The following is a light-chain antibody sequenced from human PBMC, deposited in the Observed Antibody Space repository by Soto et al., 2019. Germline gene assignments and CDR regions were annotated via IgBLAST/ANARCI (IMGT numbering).Light chain of an antibody. V-gene: IGLV1-40*01. CDR3: QSYDSSLSGSRV. J-gene: IGLJ2*01. CDR2: GNS. Sequence: QSVLTQPPSVSGAPGQRVTISCTGSSSNIGAGYDVHWYQQLPGTAPKLLITGNSNRPSGVPDRFSGSKSGTSASLAIAGLQAEDEADYDCQSYDSSLSGSRVFGGGTKLTVL. CDR1: SSNIGAGYD.